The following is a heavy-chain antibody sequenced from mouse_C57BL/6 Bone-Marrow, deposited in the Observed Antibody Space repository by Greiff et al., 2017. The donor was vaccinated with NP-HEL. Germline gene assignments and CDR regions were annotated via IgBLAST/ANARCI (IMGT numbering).Heavy chain of an antibody. Sequence: QVQLQQSGAELVRPGTSVKVSCKASGYAFTNYLIEWVKQRPGQGLEWIGVINPGSGGTNYNEKFKGKATLTADKSSSTAYMQLSSLTSEDSAVYFCARSGIPFDDWGQGTTLTVSS. J-gene: IGHJ2*01. CDR1: GYAFTNYL. CDR2: INPGSGGT. CDR3: ARSGIPFDD. D-gene: IGHD4-1*01. V-gene: IGHV1-54*01.